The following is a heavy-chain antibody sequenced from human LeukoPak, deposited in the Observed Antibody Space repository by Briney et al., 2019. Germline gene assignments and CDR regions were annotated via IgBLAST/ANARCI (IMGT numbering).Heavy chain of an antibody. Sequence: ASVKVSCKASGYTFIGYYMHWVRQAPGQGLEWMGWINPKSGGTNYAQKFQGRVTMTWDTSISTAYMELSRLRSDDTAVYYCARVAVAGTSGVGWFDPWGQGTLVTVSS. CDR2: INPKSGGT. CDR1: GYTFIGYY. CDR3: ARVAVAGTSGVGWFDP. V-gene: IGHV1-2*02. D-gene: IGHD6-19*01. J-gene: IGHJ5*02.